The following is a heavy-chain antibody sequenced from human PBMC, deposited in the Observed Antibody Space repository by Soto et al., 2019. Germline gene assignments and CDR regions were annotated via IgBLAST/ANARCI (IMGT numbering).Heavy chain of an antibody. V-gene: IGHV2-5*02. CDR1: GFSLSTSGVG. CDR2: IYWDDSK. J-gene: IGHJ4*02. D-gene: IGHD1-1*01. Sequence: QITLKESGPTLVRPTQTLTLTCAFSGFSLSTSGVGVGWIRQPPGKALEWLAVIYWDDSKPYSPSLRSRLTITKDTPKNQVVLTMTNMDPTDTGTYYFAHQGTEDWPLAYWGQGTLVTVSS. CDR3: AHQGTEDWPLAY.